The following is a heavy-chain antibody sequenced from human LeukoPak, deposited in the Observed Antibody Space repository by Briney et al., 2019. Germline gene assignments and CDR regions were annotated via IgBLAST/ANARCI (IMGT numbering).Heavy chain of an antibody. V-gene: IGHV4-59*01. CDR2: IYYSGST. Sequence: PSETLSLTCTVSGGSISSYYWSWVRQPPGKGLEWIGYIYYSGSTNYNPSLKSRVTISVDTSKNQFSLKLSSVTAADTAVYYCARDVVRGWFGELRGYYYGMDVWGQGTTVTVSS. CDR1: GGSISSYY. CDR3: ARDVVRGWFGELRGYYYGMDV. J-gene: IGHJ6*02. D-gene: IGHD3-10*01.